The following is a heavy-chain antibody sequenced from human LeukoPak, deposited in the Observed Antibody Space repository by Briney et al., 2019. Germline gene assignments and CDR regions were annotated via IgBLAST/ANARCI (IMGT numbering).Heavy chain of an antibody. D-gene: IGHD6-6*01. CDR3: ARAAARPAYDY. Sequence: SETLSLTCTVSGGSISSGGYSWSWIRQHPGKGLEWIGYIYYSGSTYYNPSLKSRVTISVDTSKNQFSLKLSSVTAADTAVYYCARAAARPAYDYWGQGTLVTVSS. CDR2: IYYSGST. V-gene: IGHV4-31*03. J-gene: IGHJ4*02. CDR1: GGSISSGGYS.